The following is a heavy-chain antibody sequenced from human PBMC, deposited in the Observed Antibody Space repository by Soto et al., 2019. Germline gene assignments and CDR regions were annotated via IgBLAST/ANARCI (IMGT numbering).Heavy chain of an antibody. D-gene: IGHD2-21*01. CDR1: GGSISSSGYS. CDR2: IYHTGIT. J-gene: IGHJ5*02. Sequence: SETLSLTCTVSGGSISSSGYSWSLIRQPPGKGLEWIGEIYHTGITNYNPSLKTRVTISVDESSNQFSPKLTSVTAADTAMYYCATLPPRIVVVLSEFPTWGQGSQVTVSS. V-gene: IGHV4-30-2*01. CDR3: ATLPPRIVVVLSEFPT.